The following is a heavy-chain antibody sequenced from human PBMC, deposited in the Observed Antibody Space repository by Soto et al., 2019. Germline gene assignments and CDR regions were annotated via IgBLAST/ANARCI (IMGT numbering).Heavy chain of an antibody. D-gene: IGHD4-17*01. CDR1: GFNFSTSD. J-gene: IGHJ4*02. V-gene: IGHV3-30*18. CDR3: AKDVDYGGNTWGH. CDR2: ISAAGNSE. Sequence: VGSLRLSCVVSGFNFSTSDMQWFRQAPGKGPEWVASISAAGNSEFYADFVKGRFTVSRENSKNTVYLQMGSLRAEDTAVYYCAKDVDYGGNTWGHWGQGTLVTVSS.